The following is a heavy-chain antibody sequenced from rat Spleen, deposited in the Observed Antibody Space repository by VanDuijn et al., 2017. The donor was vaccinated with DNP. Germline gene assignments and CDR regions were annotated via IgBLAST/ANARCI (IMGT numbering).Heavy chain of an antibody. D-gene: IGHD1-6*01. Sequence: EVQLVESGGGLVQPGRSMKLSCAASGFTFSNYDMAWVRQAPKKGLEWVATISYDGSGTYYRDSVKGRFTISRDNTKSTLYLQVDSLRSEDTATYYCATLMYATDYYYFYYWGQGVMVTVSS. CDR3: ATLMYATDYYYFYY. V-gene: IGHV5-7*01. CDR2: ISYDGSGT. CDR1: GFTFSNYD. J-gene: IGHJ2*01.